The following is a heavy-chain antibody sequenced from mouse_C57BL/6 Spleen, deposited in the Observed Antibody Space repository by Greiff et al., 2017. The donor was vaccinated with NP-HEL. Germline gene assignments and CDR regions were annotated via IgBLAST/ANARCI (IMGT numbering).Heavy chain of an antibody. Sequence: QVQLQQSGAELVMPGASVKLSCKASGYTFTSYWMHWVKQRPGQGLEWIGEIDPSDSYTNYNQKFKGKSTLTVDKSSSTAYMQLSSLTSEDSAVYYCARGRYYYGTSYYFDYWGQGTTLTVSS. D-gene: IGHD1-1*01. CDR3: ARGRYYYGTSYYFDY. J-gene: IGHJ2*01. CDR1: GYTFTSYW. CDR2: IDPSDSYT. V-gene: IGHV1-69*01.